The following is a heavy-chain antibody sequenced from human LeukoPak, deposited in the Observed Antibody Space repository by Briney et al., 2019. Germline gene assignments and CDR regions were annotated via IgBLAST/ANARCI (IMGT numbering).Heavy chain of an antibody. J-gene: IGHJ4*02. CDR2: ISWNSGSI. D-gene: IGHD3-22*01. V-gene: IGHV3-9*01. CDR1: GFTFDDYA. Sequence: SLRLSCAASGFTFDDYAMHWVRQAPGKGLEWVSGISWNSGSIGYADSVKGRFTISRDNAKNSLYLQMNSLRAEDTALYYCAKATTLYYDSSGGGDFDYWGQGTLVTVSS. CDR3: AKATTLYYDSSGGGDFDY.